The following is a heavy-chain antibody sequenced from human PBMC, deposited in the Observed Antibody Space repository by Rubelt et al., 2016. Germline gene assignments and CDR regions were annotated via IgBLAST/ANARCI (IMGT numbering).Heavy chain of an antibody. V-gene: IGHV1-3*01. CDR2: INAGNGNT. J-gene: IGHJ4*02. D-gene: IGHD2-8*01. Sequence: QVQLVQSGAEVKKPGASVKVSCKASGYTFTSYAMHWVRQAPGQRLEWMGWINAGNGNTKYSQKFQGRVAITRDTSARTVYMGLSSLRSEDTAVYYCARAQRIRLLMVYAPTFDYWGQGTLVTVSS. CDR1: GYTFTSYA. CDR3: ARAQRIRLLMVYAPTFDY.